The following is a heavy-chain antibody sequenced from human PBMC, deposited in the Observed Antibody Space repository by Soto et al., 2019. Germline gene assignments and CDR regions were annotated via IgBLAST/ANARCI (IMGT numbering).Heavy chain of an antibody. CDR3: ARGGGSFGPYYYYAMDV. J-gene: IGHJ6*02. CDR2: IYYDGTT. CDR1: GGSISSYY. V-gene: IGHV4-59*01. D-gene: IGHD3-10*01. Sequence: SETLSLTCTVSGGSISSYYWSWIRQPPGKGLEWIGYIYYDGTTKYRPSLESRVTMSVDTSQNQFSLHLTSVTAADTAVYFCARGGGSFGPYYYYAMDVWGQGTTVTVSS.